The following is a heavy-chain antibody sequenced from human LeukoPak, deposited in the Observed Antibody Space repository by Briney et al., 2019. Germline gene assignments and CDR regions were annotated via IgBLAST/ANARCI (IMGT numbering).Heavy chain of an antibody. J-gene: IGHJ4*02. CDR1: GLNVAAYA. Sequence: GGSLRLSCAASGLNVAAYAMYWVRQSPGKSLEWVSLISGDSDNKYSAASVKGRFAISRDNSKNSLYLQMNSLTTEDTALYYCAIAYETGSFYRAFAYWGQGALVTVSS. D-gene: IGHD3-10*01. CDR3: AIAYETGSFYRAFAY. V-gene: IGHV3-43*02. CDR2: ISGDSDNK.